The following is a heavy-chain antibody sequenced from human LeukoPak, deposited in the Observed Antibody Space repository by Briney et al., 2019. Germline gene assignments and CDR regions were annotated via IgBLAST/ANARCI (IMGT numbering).Heavy chain of an antibody. V-gene: IGHV5-51*01. CDR2: IYPVDSDT. CDR3: ARMRATGAFDI. Sequence: GEPLKISCQGSGYSFTNYWIVWVRQMPVKGLELMGIIYPVDSDTRYSPSFQGQVTISADKSISPAYLQWGSMKAWDTAMYYCARMRATGAFDIWGQGTMVTVSS. J-gene: IGHJ3*02. D-gene: IGHD1-26*01. CDR1: GYSFTNYW.